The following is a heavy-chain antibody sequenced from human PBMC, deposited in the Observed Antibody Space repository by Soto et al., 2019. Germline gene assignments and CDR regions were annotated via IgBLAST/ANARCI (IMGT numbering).Heavy chain of an antibody. CDR2: IYYSGST. Sequence: QLQLQESGPGLVKPSETLSLTCTVSGGSISSSSYYWGWIRHPPGKGLEWIGIIYYSGSTYYNPSLKSRVTISVDTSKNQFSLKLSSVTAADTAVYYCARWGSLGYCSGGSCYYDYWGQGTLVTVSS. V-gene: IGHV4-39*01. CDR3: ARWGSLGYCSGGSCYYDY. D-gene: IGHD2-15*01. CDR1: GGSISSSSYY. J-gene: IGHJ4*02.